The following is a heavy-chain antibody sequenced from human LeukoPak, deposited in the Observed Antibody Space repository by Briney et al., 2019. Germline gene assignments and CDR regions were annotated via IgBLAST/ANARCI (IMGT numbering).Heavy chain of an antibody. V-gene: IGHV3-33*06. Sequence: PGRSLRLSCAASGFTFSSFGLHWVRQAPAKGLEWVALIRSDGSSKNYADSVKGRFTISRDTSKNTVHLQMNNLRAEDTAVYYCAKWSGDYPSYYLDYWGQGTLVTVSS. CDR1: GFTFSSFG. D-gene: IGHD4-17*01. CDR2: IRSDGSSK. J-gene: IGHJ4*02. CDR3: AKWSGDYPSYYLDY.